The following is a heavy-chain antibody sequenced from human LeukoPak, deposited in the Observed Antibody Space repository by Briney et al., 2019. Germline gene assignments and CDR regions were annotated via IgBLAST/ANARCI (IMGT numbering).Heavy chain of an antibody. V-gene: IGHV3-30*02. J-gene: IGHJ4*02. CDR2: IRYDGSNK. D-gene: IGHD2-15*01. Sequence: PGGSLRLSCAASGFTFSSYGMHWVRQAPGKGLEWVAFIRYDGSNKYYADSVKGRFTISRDNSKNTLYLQMNSLRAEDTAVYYCAKVIIGYCSGGSCYGVDYWGQGTLVTVSS. CDR1: GFTFSSYG. CDR3: AKVIIGYCSGGSCYGVDY.